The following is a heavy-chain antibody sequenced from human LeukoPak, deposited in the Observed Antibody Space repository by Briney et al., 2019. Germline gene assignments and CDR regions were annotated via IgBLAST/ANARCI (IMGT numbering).Heavy chain of an antibody. CDR2: ISGSGGST. V-gene: IGHV3-23*01. D-gene: IGHD3-3*01. CDR3: AKSTDYDFWIFQH. Sequence: GGSLRLSCVASGFTLSSYAMTWVRQAPGKGLEWVSAISGSGGSTYHADSVKGRFTISRDNSKNTLYLQMNSLRAEDTAVYYCAKSTDYDFWIFQHWGQGTLVIVSS. CDR1: GFTLSSYA. J-gene: IGHJ1*01.